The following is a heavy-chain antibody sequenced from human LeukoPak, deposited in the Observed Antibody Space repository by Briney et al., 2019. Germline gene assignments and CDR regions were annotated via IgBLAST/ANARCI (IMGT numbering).Heavy chain of an antibody. CDR1: GGSISSSSYC. J-gene: IGHJ4*02. CDR2: FSSGGSA. CDR3: ARKQTGTMYDV. V-gene: IGHV4-39*07. Sequence: SETLSLTCIVPGGSISSSSYCWAWIRQSPGKGLEWIGTFSSGGSAYYNPSLTSRVSISKDTSDNQFSLRLYSVTAANTAVYYCARKQTGTMYDVWGQGTQVTVSS. D-gene: IGHD1-7*01.